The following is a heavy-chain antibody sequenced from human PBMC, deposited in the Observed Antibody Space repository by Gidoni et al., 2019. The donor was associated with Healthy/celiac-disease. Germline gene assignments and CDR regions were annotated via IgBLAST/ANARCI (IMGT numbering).Heavy chain of an antibody. CDR3: ARARGVPATARYYYYGMDV. D-gene: IGHD2-2*01. Sequence: QVQLQQSGPGLVKPSQTLSLTCAISGDSVSSNSPAWNWIRQSPSRGLEWLGRTYYRSKWYNDYAVSVKSRITINPDTSKNQFSLQLNSVTPEDTAVYYCARARGVPATARYYYYGMDVWGQGTTVTVSS. CDR1: GDSVSSNSPA. V-gene: IGHV6-1*01. J-gene: IGHJ6*02. CDR2: TYYRSKWYN.